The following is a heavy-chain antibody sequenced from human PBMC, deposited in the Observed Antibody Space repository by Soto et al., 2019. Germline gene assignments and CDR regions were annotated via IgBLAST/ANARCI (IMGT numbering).Heavy chain of an antibody. Sequence: SVKVSCKASGYTFTSYGISWVRQAPGQGLEWMGGIIPIFGTANYAQKFQGRVTITADESTSTAYMELSSLRSEDTAVYYCAREGYYDSSAYHDYWGQGTLVTVSS. CDR1: GYTFTSYG. J-gene: IGHJ4*02. D-gene: IGHD3-22*01. V-gene: IGHV1-69*13. CDR3: AREGYYDSSAYHDY. CDR2: IIPIFGTA.